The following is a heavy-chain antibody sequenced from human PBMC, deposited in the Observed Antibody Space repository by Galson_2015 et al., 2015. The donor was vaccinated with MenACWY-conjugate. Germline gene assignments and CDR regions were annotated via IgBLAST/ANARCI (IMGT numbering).Heavy chain of an antibody. V-gene: IGHV3-66*01. CDR2: IYSDGST. J-gene: IGHJ5*02. Sequence: SLRLSCAASGFTVSSNYTNWVRQAPGKGLQWVSIIYSDGSTFYADSVKGRFNISRDDSKNTLYFQMNSLRAEDTAVYYCARGGAAAGFDPWGQGTLVTVSS. CDR1: GFTVSSNY. D-gene: IGHD6-13*01. CDR3: ARGGAAAGFDP.